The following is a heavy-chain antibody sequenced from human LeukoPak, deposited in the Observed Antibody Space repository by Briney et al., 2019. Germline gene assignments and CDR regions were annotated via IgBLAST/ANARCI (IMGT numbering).Heavy chain of an antibody. J-gene: IGHJ4*02. CDR1: VYTFTSYD. D-gene: IGHD1-7*01. CDR3: ARGVITGTTDLYY. CDR2: MNPNSGNT. V-gene: IGHV1-8*01. Sequence: TSVKVSCKGSVYTFTSYDINCVRQATGQGLEWVVWMNPNSGNTGYAQKFQGRVNMTRNPSISTAYMEVSSLRSEDTAVYYCARGVITGTTDLYYWGQGTLVTVSS.